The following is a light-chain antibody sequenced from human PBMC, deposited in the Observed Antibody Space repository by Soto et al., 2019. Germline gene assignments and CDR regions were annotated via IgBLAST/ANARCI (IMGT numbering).Light chain of an antibody. V-gene: IGKV3-20*01. J-gene: IGKJ2*01. CDR1: QSVSSSH. CDR2: DTS. CDR3: QQFGNSLYT. Sequence: DIVLTQSPATLSLSPGERATLSCKASQSVSSSHLAWYQQKVGQPPRLLLHDTSTRATGVPDRFSGSGSGTDFTLTISRLEPEDFAVYYCQQFGNSLYTFGQGTKLDIK.